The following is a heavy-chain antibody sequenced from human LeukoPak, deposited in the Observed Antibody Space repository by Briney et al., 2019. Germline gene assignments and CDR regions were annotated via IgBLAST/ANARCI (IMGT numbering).Heavy chain of an antibody. CDR3: ARGFQYYYDSSGYPVGYPIQH. D-gene: IGHD3-22*01. Sequence: SSETLSLTCTVSGGSISSSSYYWGWIRQPPGKGLEWIGSIYYSGSTYYNPSLKSRVTISVDTSKNQFSLKLSSVTAADTAVYYCARGFQYYYDSSGYPVGYPIQHWGQGTLVTVSS. CDR1: GGSISSSSYY. CDR2: IYYSGST. J-gene: IGHJ1*01. V-gene: IGHV4-39*07.